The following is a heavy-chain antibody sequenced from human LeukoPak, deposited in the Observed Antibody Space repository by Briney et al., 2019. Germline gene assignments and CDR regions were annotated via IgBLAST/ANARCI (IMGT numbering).Heavy chain of an antibody. CDR2: INPNSGGT. J-gene: IGHJ3*02. CDR3: ARGSGLLWFGESPPDI. D-gene: IGHD3-10*01. Sequence: ASVKVSCKASGYTFTGYYMHWVRQAPGQGLEWMGWINPNSGGTNYAQKFQGRVTMTRDTSISTAYMELSRLRSDDTAVYYCARGSGLLWFGESPPDIWGQGTMVTVSS. V-gene: IGHV1-2*02. CDR1: GYTFTGYY.